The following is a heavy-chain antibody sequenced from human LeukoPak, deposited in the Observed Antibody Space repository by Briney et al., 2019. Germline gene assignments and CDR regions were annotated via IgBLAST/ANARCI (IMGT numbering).Heavy chain of an antibody. D-gene: IGHD1-26*01. Sequence: GRSLRLSCAASGFTFSSYEMNWVRQAPGKGLEWVSYISSSGSTIYYADSVKGRFTISRDNAKNSLYLQMNSLRAEDTAVYYCARAPGGSYGPTTDFDYWGQGTLVTVSS. CDR2: ISSSGSTI. CDR3: ARAPGGSYGPTTDFDY. J-gene: IGHJ4*02. V-gene: IGHV3-48*03. CDR1: GFTFSSYE.